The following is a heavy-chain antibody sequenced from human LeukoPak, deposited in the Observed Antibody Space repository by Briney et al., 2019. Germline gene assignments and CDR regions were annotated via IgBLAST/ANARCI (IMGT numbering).Heavy chain of an antibody. D-gene: IGHD2-21*01. CDR2: IYHSGST. J-gene: IGHJ6*02. CDR1: GGTISSGGYS. V-gene: IGHV4-30-2*01. Sequence: SQTLSLTCAVSGGTISSGGYSWSWIRQPPGKDLEWIGYIYHSGSTYYNPSLKSRVTISVDRSKNQFSLKLSSVTAADTAVYYCARGRFLGMDVWGQGTTVTVSS. CDR3: ARGRFLGMDV.